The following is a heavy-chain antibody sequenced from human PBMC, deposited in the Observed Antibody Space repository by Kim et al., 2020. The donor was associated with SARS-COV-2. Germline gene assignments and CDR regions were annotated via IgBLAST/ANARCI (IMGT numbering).Heavy chain of an antibody. V-gene: IGHV4-39*01. J-gene: IGHJ4*02. CDR3: ARQNEGEVDY. Sequence: STYSHQHLKSRVTISVDTSKNHVSMKLSSVTAADTAVYYCARQNEGEVDYWGQGTLVTVSS. D-gene: IGHD3-16*01. CDR2: ST.